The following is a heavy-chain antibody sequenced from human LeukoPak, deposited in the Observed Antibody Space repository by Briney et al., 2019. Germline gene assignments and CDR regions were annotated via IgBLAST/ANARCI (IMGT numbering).Heavy chain of an antibody. D-gene: IGHD3-9*01. CDR2: IYHSGST. CDR3: ARVTLYFDWLLGGMDV. V-gene: IGHV4-4*02. J-gene: IGHJ6*02. CDR1: GGSISSSNW. Sequence: SETLSLTCAVSGGSISSSNWWSWVRQPPGKGLEWIGEIYHSGSTNYNPSLKSRVTISVDKSKNQFSLKLSSVTAADTAVYYCARVTLYFDWLLGGMDVWGQGTTVTVSS.